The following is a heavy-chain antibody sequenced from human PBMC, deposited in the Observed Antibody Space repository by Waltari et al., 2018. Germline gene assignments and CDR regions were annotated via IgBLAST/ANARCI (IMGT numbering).Heavy chain of an antibody. J-gene: IGHJ3*02. V-gene: IGHV4-59*01. Sequence: QVQLQESGPGLVKPSETLSLTCTVSGGSISSYYWSWIRQPPGKGREWLGYIYYRGSTSYNPSRKSRVTISVDTSKNQFSLKLSSVTAADTAVYYCARLSSGWYRDAFDIWGQGTMVTVSS. CDR2: IYYRGST. D-gene: IGHD6-19*01. CDR1: GGSISSYY. CDR3: ARLSSGWYRDAFDI.